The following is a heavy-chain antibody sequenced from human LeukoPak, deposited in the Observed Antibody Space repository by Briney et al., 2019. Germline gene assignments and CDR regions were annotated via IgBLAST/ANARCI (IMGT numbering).Heavy chain of an antibody. J-gene: IGHJ6*03. V-gene: IGHV4-59*01. CDR2: IYYSGST. D-gene: IGHD6-6*01. CDR1: GGSISSYY. Sequence: SQTLSLTCTVSGGSISSYYWSWIRQPPGEGLEWGGYIYYSGSTNYHPSLKSRVTISVDTSKNQFSLKLSSVTAADTAVYYCARRQMAARFGFMDVWGKGTTVTVSS. CDR3: ARRQMAARFGFMDV.